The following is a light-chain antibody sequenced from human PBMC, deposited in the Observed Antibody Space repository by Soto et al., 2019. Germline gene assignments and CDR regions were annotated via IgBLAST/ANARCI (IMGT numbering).Light chain of an antibody. Sequence: DIQMTQSPSTLSASVGDRVTITCRASQSISSWLAWYQQNPGKSPKLLIYDASNLESGVPSRFSGSGSGTEFTLTISSLQPDDFATYYCQQYNSYPGTFGQGTKVEIK. CDR2: DAS. CDR3: QQYNSYPGT. CDR1: QSISSW. V-gene: IGKV1-5*01. J-gene: IGKJ1*01.